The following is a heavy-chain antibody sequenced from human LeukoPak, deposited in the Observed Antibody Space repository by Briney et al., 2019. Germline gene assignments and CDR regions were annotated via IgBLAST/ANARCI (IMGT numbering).Heavy chain of an antibody. V-gene: IGHV3-23*01. Sequence: GGSLRLSCAASGFTFRSHAMSWVRQAPGKGLEWVSAISGSGGSIYYADSVKGRFTISRDNSKNTLYLQMNSLRSEDTAVYYCARDFNGIAAAGTTKGWFDPWGQGTLVTVSS. J-gene: IGHJ5*02. CDR2: ISGSGGSI. CDR3: ARDFNGIAAAGTTKGWFDP. CDR1: GFTFRSHA. D-gene: IGHD6-13*01.